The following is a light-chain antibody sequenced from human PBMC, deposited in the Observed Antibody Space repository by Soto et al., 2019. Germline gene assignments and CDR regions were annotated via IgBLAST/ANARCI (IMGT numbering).Light chain of an antibody. V-gene: IGKV3D-15*01. Sequence: EIVMTQSPATLSVSPGERVTLSCRASQSVSINLAWYQQKPGQVPRLLIYDASTRATGIPARFSGSGSGTEFTLIISSLQSEDSAVYYCQQYNNWVFPFGQGTRLEIK. J-gene: IGKJ2*01. CDR2: DAS. CDR1: QSVSIN. CDR3: QQYNNWVFP.